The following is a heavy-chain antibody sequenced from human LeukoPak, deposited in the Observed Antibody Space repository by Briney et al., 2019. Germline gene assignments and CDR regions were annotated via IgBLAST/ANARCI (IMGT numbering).Heavy chain of an antibody. CDR1: GFTFSSYW. J-gene: IGHJ4*02. CDR2: ITSDGSST. V-gene: IGHV3-74*01. D-gene: IGHD1-26*01. CDR3: EATGVGGY. Sequence: GGSLRLSCAASGFTFSSYWMHWVRQVPGKGLVWVSRITSDGSSTNYADFVKGRFTISRDNAKNTLYPQMNSLRAEDTAVYYCEATGVGGYWGQGTLVTVSS.